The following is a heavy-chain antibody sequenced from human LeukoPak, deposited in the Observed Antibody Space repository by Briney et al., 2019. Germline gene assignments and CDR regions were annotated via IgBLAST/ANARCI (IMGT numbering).Heavy chain of an antibody. J-gene: IGHJ5*01. Sequence: GRSLRLSCAASGFTFSSYGMHWVRQAPGKGLEWVAVISYDGTNKFYADSVKGRFTISRDNSKNTLFLQMNSLRAGDTAVYYCAKELYSITWFDYWGQGTLVTVSS. CDR2: ISYDGTNK. D-gene: IGHD6-13*01. V-gene: IGHV3-30*18. CDR1: GFTFSSYG. CDR3: AKELYSITWFDY.